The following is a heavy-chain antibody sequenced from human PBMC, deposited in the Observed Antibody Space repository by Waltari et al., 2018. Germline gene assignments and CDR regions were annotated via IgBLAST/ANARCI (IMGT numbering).Heavy chain of an antibody. Sequence: QVQLQQWGAGLLKPSETLSLTCAVYGGSFSGYYWSWIRQPPGKGLEWIGEINHSGSTNYNPSLKSRVTISVDTSKNQFSLKLSSVTAADTAVYYCARGQGRARYYYYYYGMDVWGQGTTVTVSS. J-gene: IGHJ6*02. CDR1: GGSFSGYY. CDR3: ARGQGRARYYYYYYGMDV. V-gene: IGHV4-34*01. CDR2: INHSGST.